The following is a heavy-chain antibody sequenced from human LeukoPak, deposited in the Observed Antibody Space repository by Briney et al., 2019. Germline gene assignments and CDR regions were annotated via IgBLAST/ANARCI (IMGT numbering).Heavy chain of an antibody. V-gene: IGHV3-23*01. J-gene: IGHJ4*02. CDR3: AKDGVRRGSAWPSHFDY. CDR2: ITDRGDQT. Sequence: GGSLRLSCAASGFTFSTYAMNWVRQAPGKGLEWVSTITDRGDQTFYADSVKGRFTVSRDNSKKTQFLQMNSLRAEDTAVYYCAKDGVRRGSAWPSHFDYWGQGTLVTVSS. D-gene: IGHD6-19*01. CDR1: GFTFSTYA.